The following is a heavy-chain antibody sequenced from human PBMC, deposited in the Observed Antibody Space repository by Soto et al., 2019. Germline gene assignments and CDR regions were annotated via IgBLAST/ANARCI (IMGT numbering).Heavy chain of an antibody. CDR3: AKVLNGGNSAPHYGMDV. CDR1: GFTFRTYA. CDR2: ISGSGGST. Sequence: PGGSLRLSCAASGFTFRTYAMSWVRQAPGKGLEWVSAISGSGGSTYYADSVKGRFTISRDNSKNTLFLQMNSLIAEDTAIYYCAKVLNGGNSAPHYGMDVWGQGTTVTVSS. D-gene: IGHD2-21*02. J-gene: IGHJ6*02. V-gene: IGHV3-23*01.